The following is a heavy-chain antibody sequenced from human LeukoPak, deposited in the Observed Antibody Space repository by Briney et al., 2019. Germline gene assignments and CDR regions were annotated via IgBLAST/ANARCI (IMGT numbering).Heavy chain of an antibody. V-gene: IGHV1-69*01. Sequence: IIPIFGTANYAQKFQGRVTITADESTSTAYMELSSLRSEDTAVYYCARHPRVGAQGVDYWGQGTLVTVSS. CDR3: ARHPRVGAQGVDY. D-gene: IGHD1-26*01. CDR2: IIPIFGTA. J-gene: IGHJ4*02.